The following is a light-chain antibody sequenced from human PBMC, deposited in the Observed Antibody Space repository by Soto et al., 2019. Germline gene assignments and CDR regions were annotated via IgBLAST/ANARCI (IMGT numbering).Light chain of an antibody. CDR1: KLGDKY. V-gene: IGLV3-1*01. J-gene: IGLJ1*01. CDR3: QAWDSSTDV. CDR2: QDS. Sequence: SYELTQPPSVSVSPGQTASITCSGDKLGDKYACWYQQKPGHSPVLVIYQDSKRPSGIPERFSGSNSGNTATLTISGTQAMDEADYYCQAWDSSTDVFGTGTKVTVL.